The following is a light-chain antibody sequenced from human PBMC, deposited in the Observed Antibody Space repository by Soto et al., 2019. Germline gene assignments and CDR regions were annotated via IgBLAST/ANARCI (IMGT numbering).Light chain of an antibody. CDR1: QSISSN. V-gene: IGKV3-15*01. Sequence: EIVMTQSPATLSVSPGERATLSCRASQSISSNLVWYQQKLGQAPRLLIYRASTRATGIPARFSGRGSWTEFTLTISSLQYEDFELYYCHKYENWPQTLRHGTKA. CDR3: HKYENWPQT. CDR2: RAS. J-gene: IGKJ1*01.